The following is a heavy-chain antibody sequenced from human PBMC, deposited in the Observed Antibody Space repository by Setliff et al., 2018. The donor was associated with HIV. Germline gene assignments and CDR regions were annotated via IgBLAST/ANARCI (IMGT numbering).Heavy chain of an antibody. Sequence: ASVKVSCKASGYTFSRYAMHWVRQAPGQRLEWMGWINAGNGNTKYSQKFQGRVSIARDTSASTAYMELSSLRSEDTAVYYCARGSFIGDYYYFDYWGQGTLVTVSS. CDR2: INAGNGNT. CDR3: ARGSFIGDYYYFDY. J-gene: IGHJ4*02. V-gene: IGHV1-3*01. CDR1: GYTFSRYA. D-gene: IGHD3-10*01.